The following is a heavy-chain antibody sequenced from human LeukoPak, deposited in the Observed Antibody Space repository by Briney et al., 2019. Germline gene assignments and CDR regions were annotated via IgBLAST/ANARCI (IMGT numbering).Heavy chain of an antibody. D-gene: IGHD6-19*01. CDR2: IIPILGIA. J-gene: IGHJ4*02. Sequence: GASVKVSCKASGGTFSSYAISWVRQAPGQGLEWMGRIIPILGIANYAQKFQGRVTITADKSTSTAYMELSSLRSEDTAVYYCARDGYSSGFLENYWGQGTLVTVSS. V-gene: IGHV1-69*04. CDR1: GGTFSSYA. CDR3: ARDGYSSGFLENY.